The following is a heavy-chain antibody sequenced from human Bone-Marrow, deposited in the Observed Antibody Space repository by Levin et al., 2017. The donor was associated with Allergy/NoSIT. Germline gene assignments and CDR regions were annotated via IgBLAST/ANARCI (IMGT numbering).Heavy chain of an antibody. CDR3: STDQIYISGGHYYFYN. CDR1: GFSFSNAW. Sequence: GESLKISCAASGFSFSNAWMSWVRQAPGKGLEWVGRIKSKNNGETIDYAAPVKDRFIISRHDSENTLYLQMNSLKTEDTAVYYCSTDQIYISGGHYYFYNWGQGTLVTVSS. CDR2: IKSKNNGETI. D-gene: IGHD6-19*01. J-gene: IGHJ4*02. V-gene: IGHV3-15*01.